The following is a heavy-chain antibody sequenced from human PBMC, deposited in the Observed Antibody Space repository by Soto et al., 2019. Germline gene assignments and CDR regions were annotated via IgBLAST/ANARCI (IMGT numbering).Heavy chain of an antibody. CDR1: GYTFTSYG. D-gene: IGHD3-3*01. CDR3: ARAARNYDFWSGYSYNWFDP. V-gene: IGHV1-18*01. CDR2: ISAYNGNT. J-gene: IGHJ5*02. Sequence: QVPLVQSGAEVKKPGASVKVSCKASGYTFTSYGISWVRQAPGQGLEWMGWISAYNGNTNYAQKLQGRVTMTTDTSTSTAYMELRSLRSDDTAVYYCARAARNYDFWSGYSYNWFDPWGQGTLVTVSS.